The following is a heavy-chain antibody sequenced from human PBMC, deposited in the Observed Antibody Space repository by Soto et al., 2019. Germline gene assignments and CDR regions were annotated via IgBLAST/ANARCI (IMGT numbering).Heavy chain of an antibody. CDR1: GFTFTDYG. V-gene: IGHV3-30*05. CDR3: AKYTYYHDSSGYYVFDY. CDR2: ISYDGSNK. D-gene: IGHD3-22*01. Sequence: QVQLVESGGGVVQPGRSLRLSCADSGFTFTDYGMHWVRQAPGKGLEWVAVISYDGSNKNYTDSVKGRFTISRDNSKNTLYLQMNSLKAEGTAVYYCAKYTYYHDSSGYYVFDYWGQGTLVTVSS. J-gene: IGHJ4*02.